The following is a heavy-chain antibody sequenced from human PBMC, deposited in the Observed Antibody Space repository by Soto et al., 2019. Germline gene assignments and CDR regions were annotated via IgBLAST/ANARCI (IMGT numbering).Heavy chain of an antibody. CDR2: IYYSGST. D-gene: IGHD2-15*01. J-gene: IGHJ3*02. CDR1: GGSISSGGYY. CDR3: ARRYCSGDTCNSGFDI. Sequence: SETLSLTCTVSGGSISSGGYYWSWIRQHPGKGLEWIGYIYYSGSTYYNPSLKSRVTISVDTSKNQFSLKLSSVTAADTAVYHCARRYCSGDTCNSGFDIWGQGTMVTVSS. V-gene: IGHV4-31*03.